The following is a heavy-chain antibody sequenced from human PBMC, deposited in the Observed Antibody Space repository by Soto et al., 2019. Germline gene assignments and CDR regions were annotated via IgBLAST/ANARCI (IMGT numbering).Heavy chain of an antibody. CDR2: ISYDGSNK. CDR1: GFKCSGYG. CDR3: AKEGSSEVRALHYYGMDV. D-gene: IGHD3-10*01. Sequence: SLILSCAASGFKCSGYGMHWVRQAPGKGLEWVAVISYDGSNKYYADSVKGRFTISRDNSKNTLYLQMNSLRAEDTAVYYCAKEGSSEVRALHYYGMDVWGQGTTVNVSS. J-gene: IGHJ6*02. V-gene: IGHV3-30*18.